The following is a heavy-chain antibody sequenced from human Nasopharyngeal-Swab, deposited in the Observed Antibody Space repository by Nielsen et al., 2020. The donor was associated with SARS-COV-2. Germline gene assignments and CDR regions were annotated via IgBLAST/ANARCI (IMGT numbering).Heavy chain of an antibody. D-gene: IGHD3-10*01. CDR2: ITSTSSTI. Sequence: GGSLRLSCAASGFTFSNYNMNRVRQAPGKGLEWVSYITSTSSTIYYADSVKGRFTISRDNAKNSLSLQINSLRAEDTAMYYCVSSYYGSAYWGQGTLVTVSS. CDR1: GFTFSNYN. CDR3: VSSYYGSAY. V-gene: IGHV3-48*04. J-gene: IGHJ4*02.